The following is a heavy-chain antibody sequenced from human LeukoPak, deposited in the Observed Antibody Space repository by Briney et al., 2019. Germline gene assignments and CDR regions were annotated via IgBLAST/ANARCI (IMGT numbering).Heavy chain of an antibody. CDR2: IYTSGST. Sequence: SETLSLTCTVSGGSISSGSYYWSWIRQPAGKGLEWIGRIYTSGSTNYNPSLKSRVAISVGTSKNQFSLKLSSVTAADTAVYYCARDYCGGDCYLDNWFDPWGQGTLVTVSS. V-gene: IGHV4-61*02. CDR1: GGSISSGSYY. J-gene: IGHJ5*02. D-gene: IGHD2-21*01. CDR3: ARDYCGGDCYLDNWFDP.